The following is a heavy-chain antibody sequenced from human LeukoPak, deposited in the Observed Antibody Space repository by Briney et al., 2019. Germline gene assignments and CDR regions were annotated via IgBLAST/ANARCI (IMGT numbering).Heavy chain of an antibody. V-gene: IGHV3-23*01. CDR3: ARDAPYTPVHNWFDP. D-gene: IGHD5-18*01. CDR2: ISDSGVST. Sequence: GGSLRLSCAASGFTFSTFAMAWVRQAPGRGLEWVSGISDSGVSTFYPDSVKGRFTISRDNSKNTLYLQMNSLRAEDTAVYYCARDAPYTPVHNWFDPWGQGTLVTVSS. J-gene: IGHJ5*02. CDR1: GFTFSTFA.